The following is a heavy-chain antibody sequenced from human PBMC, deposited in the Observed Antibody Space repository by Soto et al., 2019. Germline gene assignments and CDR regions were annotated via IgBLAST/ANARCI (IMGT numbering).Heavy chain of an antibody. V-gene: IGHV3-15*07. CDR3: TGDLPGVTTNYGFDY. CDR1: GFTFSNAW. Sequence: VQLVESGGGLVNPGGSLRLSCAASGFTFSNAWMNWVRQAPGQGLEWVARFKSRGDGGTTDYAAPVKGRFTISRDDSENRLCLQMDSLKIEDTAVYFCTGDLPGVTTNYGFDYWGQGILVAVSS. CDR2: FKSRGDGGTT. J-gene: IGHJ4*02. D-gene: IGHD4-17*01.